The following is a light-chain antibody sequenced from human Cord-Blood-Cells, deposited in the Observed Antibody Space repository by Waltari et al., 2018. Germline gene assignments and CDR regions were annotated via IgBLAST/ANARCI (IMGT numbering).Light chain of an antibody. J-gene: IGKJ5*01. CDR3: QQYYSTPIT. CDR1: PSVLDSSNNKNY. Sequence: DIVITQSPDSLPVSLVERATIHCNSRPSVLDSSNNKNYLAWYQQKPGKPPKLLIYCASTRETGVPDRFSGSGSGTDFTLTISSLQAEDVAVYYCQQYYSTPITFGQGTRLEIK. CDR2: CAS. V-gene: IGKV4-1*01.